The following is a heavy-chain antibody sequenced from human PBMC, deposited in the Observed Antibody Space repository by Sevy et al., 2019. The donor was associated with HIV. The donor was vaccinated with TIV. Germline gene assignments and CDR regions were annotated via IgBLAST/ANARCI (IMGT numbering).Heavy chain of an antibody. V-gene: IGHV4-61*01. J-gene: IGHJ4*02. CDR3: VRDRIDAAGGYFDY. Sequence: GSLRLSCTVSGGSVSSGNYYWTWIRQPPGKGLEWVGYISYIGSTNYNPSLKSRVTISIDTSKNQLSLRLSSVTATETAVYYCVRDRIDAAGGYFDYWGQGTLVTVSS. D-gene: IGHD6-13*01. CDR2: ISYIGST. CDR1: GGSVSSGNYY.